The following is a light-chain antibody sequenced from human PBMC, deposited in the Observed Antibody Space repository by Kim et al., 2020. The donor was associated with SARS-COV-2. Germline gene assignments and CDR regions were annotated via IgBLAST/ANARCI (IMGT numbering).Light chain of an antibody. CDR2: KAF. CDR3: QQYHTHST. J-gene: IGKJ1*01. V-gene: IGKV1-5*03. CDR1: QDVQNW. Sequence: DIQVTQSPSILPASVGDTVTITCRASQDVQNWLAWYQQKPGQVPRLLIEKAFNLQYGVPARFRGSTSGTDFTLTIITLQPDDFATYYCQQYHTHSTFGQGTKVDIK.